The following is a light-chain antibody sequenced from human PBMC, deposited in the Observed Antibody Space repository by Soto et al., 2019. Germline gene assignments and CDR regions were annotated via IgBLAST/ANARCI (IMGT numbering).Light chain of an antibody. CDR2: AAS. CDR3: QQYNSFSKT. V-gene: IGKV1-5*01. CDR1: ETISSW. Sequence: DIQMTQSPSPLSGSVGARVTITCRASETISSWLAWYQQKPGKAPNLLIYAASTLETGVPSRFSGSGYGTEFTLTIASLQPDDSASYYCQQYNSFSKTFGRGTKVDIK. J-gene: IGKJ1*01.